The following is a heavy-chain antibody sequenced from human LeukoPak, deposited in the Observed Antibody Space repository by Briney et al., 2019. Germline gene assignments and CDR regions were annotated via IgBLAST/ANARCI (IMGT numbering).Heavy chain of an antibody. D-gene: IGHD2-8*01. CDR2: IYYSGRT. CDR1: GVSISSGGYY. Sequence: TLSLTCTVSGVSISSGGYYWSWIRQHPGKGLVWIGYIYYSGRTYYNPSLKSRVTISVDTSKNQFSLKLSSETAADTAVYYCARRGWSRDFDWWGQGTLVTVSA. J-gene: IGHJ4*02. V-gene: IGHV4-31*03. CDR3: ARRGWSRDFDW.